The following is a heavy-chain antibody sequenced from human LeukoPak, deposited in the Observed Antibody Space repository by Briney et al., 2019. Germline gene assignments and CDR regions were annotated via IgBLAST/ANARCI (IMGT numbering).Heavy chain of an antibody. CDR3: ARMSGELLQSFDI. CDR2: IDWDDDK. CDR1: GFSLSTSGMC. J-gene: IGHJ3*02. Sequence: SGPTLVNPTQTLTLTCTFSGFSLSTSGMCLSWIRQPPGKALEWLARIDWDDDKYYSTSLKTRLTISKDTSKNQVVLTMTNMDPVDTATYYCARMSGELLQSFDIWGQGTMVTVSS. V-gene: IGHV2-70*11. D-gene: IGHD1-26*01.